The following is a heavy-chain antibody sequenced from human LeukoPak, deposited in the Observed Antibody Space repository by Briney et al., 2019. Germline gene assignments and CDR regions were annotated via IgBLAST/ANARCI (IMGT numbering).Heavy chain of an antibody. J-gene: IGHJ3*02. V-gene: IGHV3-53*01. D-gene: IGHD1-7*01. CDR3: ATVMGASYSGTGTYYLGGGAFDI. Sequence: SVKGRFTISSDTSKNTLYLEMNSLRAEDTAVYYCATVMGASYSGTGTYYLGGGAFDIWGQGTMVTVSS.